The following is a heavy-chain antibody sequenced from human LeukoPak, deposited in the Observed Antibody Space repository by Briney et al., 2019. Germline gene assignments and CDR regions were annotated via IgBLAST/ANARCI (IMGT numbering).Heavy chain of an antibody. J-gene: IGHJ4*02. CDR1: GDSVSSNSAA. D-gene: IGHD3-10*01. CDR3: ARDRVITMVRGVTILYFDY. CDR2: TYYRSKWYN. Sequence: SQTLSLTCAISGDSVSSNSAAWNWIRQSPSRGPEWLGRTYYRSKWYNDYAVSVKSRITINPDTSKNQFSLQLNSVTPEDTAVYYCARDRVITMVRGVTILYFDYWGQGTLVTVSS. V-gene: IGHV6-1*01.